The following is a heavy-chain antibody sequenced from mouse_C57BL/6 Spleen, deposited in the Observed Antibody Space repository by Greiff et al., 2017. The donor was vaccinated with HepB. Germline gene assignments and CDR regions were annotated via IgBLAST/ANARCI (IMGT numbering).Heavy chain of an antibody. D-gene: IGHD1-1*01. CDR2: INPNNGGT. J-gene: IGHJ2*01. CDR1: GYTFTDYN. Sequence: VQLKQSGPELVKPGASVKIPCKASGYTFTDYNMDWVKQSHGKSLEWIGDINPNNGGTIYNQKFKGKATLTVDKSSSTAYMELRSLTSEDTAVYYCARSGGITTVVAPYYFDYWGQGTTLTVSS. CDR3: ARSGGITTVVAPYYFDY. V-gene: IGHV1-18*01.